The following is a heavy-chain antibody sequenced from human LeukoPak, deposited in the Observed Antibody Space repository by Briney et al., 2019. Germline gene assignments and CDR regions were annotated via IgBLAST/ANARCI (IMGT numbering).Heavy chain of an antibody. CDR1: GFTFSSYA. J-gene: IGHJ4*02. D-gene: IGHD3-10*01. V-gene: IGHV3-64D*06. Sequence: GGSLRLSCSASGFTFSSYAMHWVRQAPGKGLESVAGISNNEGETYYADSVKGRFTISRDNSENTLYLQMRSLRPEDTAVFYYMNPNHYGSGRWGQGTLVTVSS. CDR3: MNPNHYGSGR. CDR2: ISNNEGET.